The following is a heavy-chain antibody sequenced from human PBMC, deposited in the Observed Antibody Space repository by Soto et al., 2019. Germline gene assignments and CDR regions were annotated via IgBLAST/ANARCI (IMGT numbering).Heavy chain of an antibody. CDR3: ARRYCTRDTCYYFDY. CDR2: IFYSGSV. CDR1: GDSISSSSSY. V-gene: IGHV4-39*01. Sequence: SETLSLTCTVSGDSISSSSSYWGWIRLPPGKGLEWIGIIFYSGSVYYNPSLTGRATLSVDTSKNQFSLSLSAVTAADTAVYYCARRYCTRDTCYYFDYWGQGTLVTVPS. D-gene: IGHD2-8*01. J-gene: IGHJ4*02.